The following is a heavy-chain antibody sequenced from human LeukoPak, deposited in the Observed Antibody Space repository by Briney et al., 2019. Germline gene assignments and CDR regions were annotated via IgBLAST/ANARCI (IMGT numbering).Heavy chain of an antibody. V-gene: IGHV3-30*02. D-gene: IGHD5-18*01. CDR3: ARDPIGYSYIDY. Sequence: GGSLRLSCAASGFTFSSYGMHWVRQAPGKGPEWMAFIRYDGSNKYYADSVKGRFTISRDNSKNTLYLQMNSLRAEDTALYYCARDPIGYSYIDYWGQGTLVTVSS. CDR2: IRYDGSNK. CDR1: GFTFSSYG. J-gene: IGHJ4*02.